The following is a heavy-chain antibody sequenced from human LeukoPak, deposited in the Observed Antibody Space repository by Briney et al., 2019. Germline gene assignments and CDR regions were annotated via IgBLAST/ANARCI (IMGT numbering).Heavy chain of an antibody. Sequence: GGSLRLSCAASGFTSSDYYMTWIRQPPGKGPEWISYISSSGGTTTYVDSVKGRFTISRDNAKNSLYLQMNSLRAEDTAVYYCARVQQAPPKYYDFWSGYQPPDWFDPWGQGTLVTVSS. J-gene: IGHJ5*02. V-gene: IGHV3-11*01. CDR1: GFTSSDYY. CDR3: ARVQQAPPKYYDFWSGYQPPDWFDP. CDR2: ISSSGGTT. D-gene: IGHD3-3*01.